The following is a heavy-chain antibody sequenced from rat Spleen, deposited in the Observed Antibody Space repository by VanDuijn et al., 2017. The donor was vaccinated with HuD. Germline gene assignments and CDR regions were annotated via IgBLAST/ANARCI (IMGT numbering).Heavy chain of an antibody. CDR3: LRWTYTRRGFDY. J-gene: IGHJ3*01. Sequence: EVQLAESGGGLVQPGRSLKLSCAASGFTFSDYYMAWVRQAPTKGLEWVATISYDVIITYYRDSVKGRFTVSRDNAKSTLHLQLDSLRSEDTATYYCLRWTYTRRGFDYWGQGTLVTVSS. V-gene: IGHV5-7*01. D-gene: IGHD1-4*01. CDR1: GFTFSDYY. CDR2: ISYDVIIT.